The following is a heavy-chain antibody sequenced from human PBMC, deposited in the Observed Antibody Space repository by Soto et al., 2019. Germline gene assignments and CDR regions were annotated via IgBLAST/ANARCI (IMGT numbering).Heavy chain of an antibody. D-gene: IGHD4-17*01. J-gene: IGHJ6*02. CDR3: ARDGYGDYVNAWDSYYYYGMDV. CDR2: IWYDGSNK. CDR1: GFTFSSYG. V-gene: IGHV3-33*01. Sequence: GGSLRLSCAASGFTFSSYGMHWVRQAPGKGLEWVAVIWYDGSNKYYADSVKGRFTISRDNSKNTLYLQMNSLRAEDTAVYYCARDGYGDYVNAWDSYYYYGMDVWGQGTTVTVSS.